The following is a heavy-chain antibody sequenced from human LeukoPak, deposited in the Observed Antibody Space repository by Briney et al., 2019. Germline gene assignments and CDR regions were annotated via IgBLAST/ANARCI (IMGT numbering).Heavy chain of an antibody. CDR1: GFTFRNYV. J-gene: IGHJ4*02. D-gene: IGHD3-10*01. CDR2: TSSDLNVK. Sequence: GGSLRLSCAASGFTFRNYVIHWVRQAPGKGLEWVAVTSSDLNVKLYADSVKGRFTISRDNSRSTLYLQMNSLRPEDTAIYYCAREGYYGSGSPPSSYFDYWGQGTLVTVSS. V-gene: IGHV3-30-3*01. CDR3: AREGYYGSGSPPSSYFDY.